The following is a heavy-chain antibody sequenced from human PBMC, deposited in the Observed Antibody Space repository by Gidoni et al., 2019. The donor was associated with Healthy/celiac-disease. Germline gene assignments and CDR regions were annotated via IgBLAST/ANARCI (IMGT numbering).Heavy chain of an antibody. CDR2: ISGSGGST. D-gene: IGHD3-22*01. CDR1: GFTFSSYA. J-gene: IGHJ3*02. V-gene: IGHV3-23*01. CDR3: AKFTEITMIVVVSAFDI. Sequence: EVQLLESGGGLVQPGGSLRLSCAASGFTFSSYAMSWVRQAPGKGLEWVSAISGSGGSTYYADSVKGRFTISRDNSKNTLYLQMNSLRAEDTAVYYCAKFTEITMIVVVSAFDIWGQGTMVTVSS.